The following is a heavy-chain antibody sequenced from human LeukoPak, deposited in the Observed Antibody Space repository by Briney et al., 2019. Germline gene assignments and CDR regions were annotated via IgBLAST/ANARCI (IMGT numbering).Heavy chain of an antibody. D-gene: IGHD2-2*01. CDR2: ISYDGSNK. CDR3: AKPALGYCSSTSCSESHFDY. V-gene: IGHV3-30*18. CDR1: GFTFSSYG. Sequence: QAGGSLRLSGAASGFTFSSYGMHWVRQAPGMGLEWVAVISYDGSNKYYADSVKGRFTISRDNSKNTLYLQMNSLRAEDTAVYYCAKPALGYCSSTSCSESHFDYWGQGTLVTVSS. J-gene: IGHJ4*02.